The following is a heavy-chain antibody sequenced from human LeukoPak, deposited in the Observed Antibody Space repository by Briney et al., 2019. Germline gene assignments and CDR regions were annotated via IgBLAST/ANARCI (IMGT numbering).Heavy chain of an antibody. D-gene: IGHD4-11*01. Sequence: ASVKVSCKVSGYTLTELSMHWVRQAPGKGLEWMGGFDPEDGETIYARKFQGRVTMTEDTSTDTAYMELSSLRSEDTAVYYCATGVQSSYGMDVWGQGTTVTVSS. CDR1: GYTLTELS. J-gene: IGHJ6*02. CDR2: FDPEDGET. V-gene: IGHV1-24*01. CDR3: ATGVQSSYGMDV.